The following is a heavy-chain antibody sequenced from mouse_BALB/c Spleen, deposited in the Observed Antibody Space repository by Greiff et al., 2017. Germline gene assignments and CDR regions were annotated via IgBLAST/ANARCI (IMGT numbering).Heavy chain of an antibody. CDR1: GYTFTSYV. D-gene: IGHD1-1*01. J-gene: IGHJ4*01. CDR3: ARTGSSHAMDY. CDR2: INPYNDGT. V-gene: IGHV1-14*01. Sequence: EVKLVESGPELVKPGASVKMSCKASGYTFTSYVMHWVKQKPGQGLEWIGYINPYNDGTKYNEKFKGKATLTSDKSSSTAYMELSSLTSEDSAVYYCARTGSSHAMDYWGQGTSVTVSS.